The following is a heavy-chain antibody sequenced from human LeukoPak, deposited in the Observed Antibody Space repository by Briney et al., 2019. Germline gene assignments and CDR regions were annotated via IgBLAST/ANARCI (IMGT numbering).Heavy chain of an antibody. CDR2: INPNSGGT. D-gene: IGHD3-22*01. Sequence: ASVKVSCKASGYTFTGYYIHWVRQAPGHGLEWMGWINPNSGGTNYAQKFQGRVTMTRDTSISTAYMELSALKSDDTAVYYCSRGVSGSGYLYHFDYWGQGSLVTVSS. CDR3: SRGVSGSGYLYHFDY. CDR1: GYTFTGYY. V-gene: IGHV1-2*02. J-gene: IGHJ4*02.